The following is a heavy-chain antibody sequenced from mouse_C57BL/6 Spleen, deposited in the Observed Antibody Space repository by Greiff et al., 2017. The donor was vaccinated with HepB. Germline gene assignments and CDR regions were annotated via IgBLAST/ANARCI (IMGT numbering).Heavy chain of an antibody. Sequence: EVKVVESGEGLVKPGGSLKLSCAASGFTFSSYAMSWVRQTPEKRLEWVAYISSGGDYIYYADTVKGRFTISRDNARNTLYLQMSSLKSEDTAMYYCTRPDYDGAWFAYWGQGTLVTVSA. CDR3: TRPDYDGAWFAY. CDR2: ISSGGDYI. J-gene: IGHJ3*01. V-gene: IGHV5-9-1*02. CDR1: GFTFSSYA. D-gene: IGHD2-4*01.